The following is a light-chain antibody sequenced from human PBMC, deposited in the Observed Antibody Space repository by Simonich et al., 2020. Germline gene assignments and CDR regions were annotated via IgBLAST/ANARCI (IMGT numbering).Light chain of an antibody. J-gene: IGKJ2*01. CDR1: QSVLYSSNNKNY. Sequence: DIVMTQSPDSLAVSLGDRATINCKSSQSVLYSSNNKNYLAWYQQKPGQPPKLLIYWASTRESGVPDRFSGSGSWTDFTLTISSLQAEDVAVYYCQQYYSTPYTFGQGTKLEIK. CDR2: WAS. V-gene: IGKV4-1*01. CDR3: QQYYSTPYT.